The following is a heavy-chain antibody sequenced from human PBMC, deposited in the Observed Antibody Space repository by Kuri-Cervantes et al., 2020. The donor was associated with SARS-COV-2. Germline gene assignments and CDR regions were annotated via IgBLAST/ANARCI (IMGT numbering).Heavy chain of an antibody. Sequence: GGSLRLSCAPSGFTFTSYAMSWVRQAPGKGLEWVSTISGGGGSTYYADSVEGRFTISRDSSKNTLYLQMNSMRAEDTAVYYCAKDVAAGTRAPPEYFQHWGKGTLVTVSS. CDR3: AKDVAAGTRAPPEYFQH. J-gene: IGHJ1*01. CDR1: GFTFTSYA. CDR2: ISGGGGST. D-gene: IGHD6-13*01. V-gene: IGHV3-23*01.